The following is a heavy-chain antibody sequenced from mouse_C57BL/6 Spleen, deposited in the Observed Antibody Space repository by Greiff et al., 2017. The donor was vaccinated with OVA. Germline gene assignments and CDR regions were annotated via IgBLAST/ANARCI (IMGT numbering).Heavy chain of an antibody. CDR1: GYSITSGYY. CDR3: AREDYYYGSTGYFDV. CDR2: ISYDGSN. Sequence: EVQRVESGPGLVKPSQSLSLTCSVTGYSITSGYYWNWIRQFPGNKLEWMGYISYDGSNNYNPSLKNRISITRDTSKNQFFLKLNSVTTEDTATYYCAREDYYYGSTGYFDVWGTGTTVTVSS. D-gene: IGHD1-1*01. V-gene: IGHV3-6*01. J-gene: IGHJ1*03.